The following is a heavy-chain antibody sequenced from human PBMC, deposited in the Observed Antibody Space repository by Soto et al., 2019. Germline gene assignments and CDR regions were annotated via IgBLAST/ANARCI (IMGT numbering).Heavy chain of an antibody. CDR1: GFTFSSYE. D-gene: IGHD3-22*01. V-gene: IGHV3-48*03. Sequence: GGSLRLSCEVSGFTFSSYEMSWVRQAPGKGLECIAYISSSGSTTDHADSVKGRFTVSRDNAKNSLYLEMNSLRVEDSGIYYCAREENYYESSGYAGRYFDYWGQGALVTVSS. CDR2: ISSSGSTT. CDR3: AREENYYESSGYAGRYFDY. J-gene: IGHJ4*02.